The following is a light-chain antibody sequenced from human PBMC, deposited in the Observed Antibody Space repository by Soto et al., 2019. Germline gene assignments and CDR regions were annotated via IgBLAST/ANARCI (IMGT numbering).Light chain of an antibody. J-gene: IGKJ1*01. CDR2: GAS. Sequence: EIVLTQSPDTLSLSPGERVTLSCKTSQSINSNYLAWYQQKPGQAPRLLIYGASYRATGIPGRFSGSGSGTDFSLTVSRLEPEDFAVYYCQQYGSSPWTFGQGTKVDIK. V-gene: IGKV3-20*01. CDR3: QQYGSSPWT. CDR1: QSINSNY.